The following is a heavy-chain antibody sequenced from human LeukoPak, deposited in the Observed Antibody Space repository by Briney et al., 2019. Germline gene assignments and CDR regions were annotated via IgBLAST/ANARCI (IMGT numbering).Heavy chain of an antibody. CDR1: GLSLSTSGVC. J-gene: IGHJ6*01. V-gene: IGHV2-70*11. CDR3: ARIWTRQKYGMDG. D-gene: IGHD3/OR15-3a*01. Sequence: ESGPTLFKPTPTLTLTCTFSGLSLSTSGVCVSWVRQPSGKAVERFARIDWDNDKNYRTSLKTTPTTTTNTSKNQVGLTITNMNPVDTATYYCARIWTRQKYGMDG. CDR2: IDWDNDK.